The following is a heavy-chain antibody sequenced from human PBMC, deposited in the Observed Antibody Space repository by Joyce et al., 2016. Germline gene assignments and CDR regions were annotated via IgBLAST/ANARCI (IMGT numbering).Heavy chain of an antibody. D-gene: IGHD2-15*01. J-gene: IGHJ6*02. CDR1: GYTLTKMS. CDR2: FDPDNDES. V-gene: IGHV1-24*01. CDR3: ATDDLNCSGGACFSLGLDV. Sequence: QVQLVQSGAEIKKPGASVQVSCKVSGYTLTKMSMHWVRQAPGRGLGWMGGFDPDNDESVHEQKLQGSVTMTVDRSTDTAYMELSSLRSEDTAVYFCATDDLNCSGGACFSLGLDVWGQGTTVTVSS.